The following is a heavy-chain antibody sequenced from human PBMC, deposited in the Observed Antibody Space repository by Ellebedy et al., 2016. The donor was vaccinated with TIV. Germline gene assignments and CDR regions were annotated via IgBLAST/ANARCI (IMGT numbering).Heavy chain of an antibody. CDR2: IYYSGST. CDR3: ARKTFLEYSSLDY. Sequence: MPSETLSLTCTVSGGSISSYYWSWIRQPPGKGLEWIGYIYYSGSTNYNPSLKSRVTISVDTSKNQFSLKLSSVTAADTAVYYCARKTFLEYSSLDYWGQGTLVTVSS. V-gene: IGHV4-59*08. CDR1: GGSISSYY. J-gene: IGHJ4*02. D-gene: IGHD6-6*01.